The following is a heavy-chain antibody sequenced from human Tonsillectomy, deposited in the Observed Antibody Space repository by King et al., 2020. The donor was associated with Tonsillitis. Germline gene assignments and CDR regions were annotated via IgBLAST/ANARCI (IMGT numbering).Heavy chain of an antibody. J-gene: IGHJ4*02. CDR2: ISGSGGYT. D-gene: IGHD2-2*01. V-gene: IGHV3-23*04. Sequence: VQLVQSGEGLVQPGGSLRLSCAASGFTFSSYAMSWVRQAPGKGLEWVSTISGSGGYTYYADSVKGRFTISRDNSKNTLYLQMNSLRAEDTAVYYCAKDPVGCSSTSCYSYYFDYWGQGTLVTVSS. CDR1: GFTFSSYA. CDR3: AKDPVGCSSTSCYSYYFDY.